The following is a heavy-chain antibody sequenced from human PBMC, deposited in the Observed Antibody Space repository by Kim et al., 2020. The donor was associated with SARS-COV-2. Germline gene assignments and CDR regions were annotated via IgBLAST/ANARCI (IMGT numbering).Heavy chain of an antibody. CDR1: GGSIRSGGKF. J-gene: IGHJ4*02. CDR2: ISYSGNP. Sequence: SETLSLTCSVSGGSIRSGGKFWTWIRQHPAKGLEWIGYISYSGNPHYSPSLRSRVSISLQTSENQFSLELTSVTAADTAVYYCSRGQPLDYWGQGILATV. D-gene: IGHD2-2*01. V-gene: IGHV4-31*03. CDR3: SRGQPLDY.